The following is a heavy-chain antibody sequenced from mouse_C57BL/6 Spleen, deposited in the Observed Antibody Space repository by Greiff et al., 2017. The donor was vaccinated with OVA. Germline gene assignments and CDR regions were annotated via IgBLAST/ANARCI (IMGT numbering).Heavy chain of an antibody. CDR2: INPNYGTT. V-gene: IGHV1-39*01. CDR3: AREPITTVVAPYYFDY. D-gene: IGHD1-1*01. J-gene: IGHJ2*01. Sequence: EVKLMESGPELVKPGASVKISCKASGYSFTDYNMNWVKQSNGKSLEWIGVINPNYGTTSYNQKFKGKATLTVDQSSSTAYMQLNSLTSEDSAVYYCAREPITTVVAPYYFDYWGQGTTLTVSS. CDR1: GYSFTDYN.